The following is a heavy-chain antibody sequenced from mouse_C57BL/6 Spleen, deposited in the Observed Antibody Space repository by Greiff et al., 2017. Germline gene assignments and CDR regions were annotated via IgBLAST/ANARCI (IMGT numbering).Heavy chain of an antibody. V-gene: IGHV3-6*01. Sequence: VQLKESGPGLVKPSQSLSLTCSLTGYSITSGYYWNWIRRFPGTKLECVDYISSDGSNNYNPSLQNRNSITRDTSKNQLFLKLNSVTTEDTATYYDAREEDYSAGDYAMDYWGQGTSVTVSS. CDR2: ISSDGSN. D-gene: IGHD3-1*01. CDR1: GYSITSGYY. CDR3: AREEDYSAGDYAMDY. J-gene: IGHJ4*01.